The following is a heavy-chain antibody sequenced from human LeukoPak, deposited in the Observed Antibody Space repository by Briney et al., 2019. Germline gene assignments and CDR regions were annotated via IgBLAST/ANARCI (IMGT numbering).Heavy chain of an antibody. J-gene: IGHJ4*02. CDR1: GYTFTSYG. D-gene: IGHD3-22*01. Sequence: GASVKVSCKASGYTFTSYGISWVRQAPGQGLEWMGWISAYNGNTNYAQKLRGRVTMTTDTSTSTAYMELRSLRSDDTAVYYCARDRAYYYDSSGYYPFDYWGQGTLVTVSS. CDR3: ARDRAYYYDSSGYYPFDY. CDR2: ISAYNGNT. V-gene: IGHV1-18*01.